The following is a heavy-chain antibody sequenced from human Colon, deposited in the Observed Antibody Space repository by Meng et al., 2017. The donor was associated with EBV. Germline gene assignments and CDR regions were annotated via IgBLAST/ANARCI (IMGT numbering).Heavy chain of an antibody. Sequence: QGQLQEPGPGLVEPSGTLSLTCAVSGGSISTSDWWSWVRQPPGKGLEWIGEIYRGGGTNYNPSFKSRVTISVDTSNNHFSLKLSYVTAADTAVYYCARVRVIPAAVGFDYWGQGTLVTVSS. CDR1: GGSISTSDW. CDR3: ARVRVIPAAVGFDY. V-gene: IGHV4-4*02. J-gene: IGHJ4*02. D-gene: IGHD2-2*01. CDR2: IYRGGGT.